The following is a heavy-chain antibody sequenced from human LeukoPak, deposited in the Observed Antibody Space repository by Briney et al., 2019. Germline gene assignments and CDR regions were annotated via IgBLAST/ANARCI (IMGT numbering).Heavy chain of an antibody. CDR3: ARPRGNVEMATNPFDY. CDR2: ISSSSSYI. CDR1: GFTFSSYS. D-gene: IGHD5-24*01. Sequence: PGGSLRLSCAASGFTFSSYSMNWVRQAPGKGLEWVSSISSSSSYIYYAGSVKGRFTISRDNAKNSLYLQMNSLRVEDTAVYYCARPRGNVEMATNPFDYWGQGTLVTVSS. J-gene: IGHJ4*02. V-gene: IGHV3-21*01.